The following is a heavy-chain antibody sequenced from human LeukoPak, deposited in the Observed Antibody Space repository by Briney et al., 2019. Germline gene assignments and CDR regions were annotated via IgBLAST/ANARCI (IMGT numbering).Heavy chain of an antibody. CDR3: ARRAYYSDSSGYFRFDY. CDR2: MHPGDSDT. J-gene: IGHJ4*02. CDR1: GYSFTRFW. Sequence: GESLKISCKGSGYSFTRFWIDWVRQMPGKGLEWLGIMHPGDSDTRYSPSFQGQVTISVDKSITTAYLQWSSLKASDTAMYYCARRAYYSDSSGYFRFDYWGQGTLVTVSS. D-gene: IGHD3-22*01. V-gene: IGHV5-51*01.